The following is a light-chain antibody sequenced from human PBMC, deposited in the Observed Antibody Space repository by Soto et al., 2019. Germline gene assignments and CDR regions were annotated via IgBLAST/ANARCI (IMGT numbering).Light chain of an antibody. Sequence: EIVLTQSPGTLSLSPGERATLSCRASQSVSSTYLAWYQQKPGQAPRLLIYGASSRATGIPDRFSGSGSGTDFTLTISNLEPEDFAVYYCQQRSNWPPTFGQGTKVDI. V-gene: IGKV3D-20*02. J-gene: IGKJ1*01. CDR2: GAS. CDR1: QSVSSTY. CDR3: QQRSNWPPT.